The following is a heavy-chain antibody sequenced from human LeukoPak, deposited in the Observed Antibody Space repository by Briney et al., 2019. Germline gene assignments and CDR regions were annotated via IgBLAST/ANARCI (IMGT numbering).Heavy chain of an antibody. V-gene: IGHV4-4*02. Sequence: SETLSLTCAVSGGSISSSNWWSWVRQPPGKGLEWIGEIYHSGSTNYNPSLKSRVTISVDKSKNQFSLKLSSVTAADTAVYYCARAAVVVVAATYYYYYMDVWGKGTTVTVSS. D-gene: IGHD2-15*01. CDR2: IYHSGST. J-gene: IGHJ6*03. CDR3: ARAAVVVVAATYYYYYMDV. CDR1: GGSISSSNW.